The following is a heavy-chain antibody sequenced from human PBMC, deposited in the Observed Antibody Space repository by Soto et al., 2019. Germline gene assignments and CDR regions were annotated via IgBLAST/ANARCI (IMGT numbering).Heavy chain of an antibody. CDR1: GGSISSYY. CDR2: IYYSGST. Sequence: SETLSLTCTVSGGSISSYYWSWIRQPPGKGLEWIGYIYYSGSTNYNPSLKSRVTISVDTSKNRFSLKLSSVTAADTAVYYCARECLAAWRGYYFYGTDVWGQGTTVTVSS. CDR3: ARECLAAWRGYYFYGTDV. J-gene: IGHJ6*02. D-gene: IGHD6-13*01. V-gene: IGHV4-59*01.